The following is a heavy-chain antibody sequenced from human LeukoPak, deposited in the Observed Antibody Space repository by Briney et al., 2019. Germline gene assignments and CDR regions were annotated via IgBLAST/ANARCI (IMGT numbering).Heavy chain of an antibody. D-gene: IGHD4-17*01. J-gene: IGHJ5*02. CDR3: AIDHGVTTPPGWFDT. Sequence: ASVKVSCKASGYTFTSYGISWVRQAPAQGLEWMGGISAYSGNTNYVRELQGRVTMNTDRSTSTVYMELRGLRADDTAVYYFAIDHGVTTPPGWFDTWGERNLVTVS. V-gene: IGHV1-18*01. CDR2: ISAYSGNT. CDR1: GYTFTSYG.